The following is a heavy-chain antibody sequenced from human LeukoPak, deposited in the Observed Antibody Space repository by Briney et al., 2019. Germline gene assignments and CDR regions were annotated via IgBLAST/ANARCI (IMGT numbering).Heavy chain of an antibody. D-gene: IGHD6-6*01. V-gene: IGHV3-30*18. CDR2: TSYDGSNK. CDR3: AKSGDSSSSGVNFDY. Sequence: SGESLRLSCAASGFTISSYGMHWVRQAPGKGLEWVAVTSYDGSNKYYADSVKGRFTISRDNSKNTLYLQMNSLRAEDTAVYYCAKSGDSSSSGVNFDYWGQGTLVTVSS. J-gene: IGHJ4*02. CDR1: GFTISSYG.